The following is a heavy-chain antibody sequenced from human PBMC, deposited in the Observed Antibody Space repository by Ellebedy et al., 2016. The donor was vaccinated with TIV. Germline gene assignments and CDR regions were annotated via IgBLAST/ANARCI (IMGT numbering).Heavy chain of an antibody. J-gene: IGHJ3*01. Sequence: PGGSLRLSCATSGFTFDNFAMRWFRQAPGMGLEWVSAISGSSGHTYYADSAKGRFTISRDNSKDTLFLQMNSLRAEDTAIYFCARDPVGVGPAFDVWGQGTMVTVSS. CDR1: GFTFDNFA. V-gene: IGHV3-23*01. D-gene: IGHD4-23*01. CDR2: ISGSSGHT. CDR3: ARDPVGVGPAFDV.